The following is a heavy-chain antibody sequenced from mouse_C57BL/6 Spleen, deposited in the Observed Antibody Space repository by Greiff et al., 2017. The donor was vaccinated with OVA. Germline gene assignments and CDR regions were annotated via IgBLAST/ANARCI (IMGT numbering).Heavy chain of an antibody. D-gene: IGHD4-1*01. CDR1: GYTFTSYW. Sequence: VQLQQPGAELVKPGASVKLSCKASGYTFTSYWMHWVKQRPGQGLEWIGMIHPNSGSTNYNEKFKSKATLTVDKSSSTAYMQLSSLTSEDSAVYYCARRLTGTGAMDYWGQGTSVTVSS. CDR2: IHPNSGST. J-gene: IGHJ4*01. V-gene: IGHV1-64*01. CDR3: ARRLTGTGAMDY.